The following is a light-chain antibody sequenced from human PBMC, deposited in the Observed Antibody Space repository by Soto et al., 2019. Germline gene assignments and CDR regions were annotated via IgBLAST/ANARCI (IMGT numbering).Light chain of an antibody. CDR3: SSYAGSNTWV. Sequence: QSVLTQPPSASGSLGQSVTFSCTGTSSDVGDHNYVSWYQQHPGKAPKLMISEVAKRPSGVPDRFSGSKSGNTASLTVSGLQADDEADYYCSSYAGSNTWVFGGGTKVTVL. CDR1: SSDVGDHNY. CDR2: EVA. J-gene: IGLJ3*02. V-gene: IGLV2-8*01.